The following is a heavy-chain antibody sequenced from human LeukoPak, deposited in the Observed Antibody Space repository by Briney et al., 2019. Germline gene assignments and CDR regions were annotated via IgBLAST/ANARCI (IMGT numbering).Heavy chain of an antibody. J-gene: IGHJ4*02. CDR3: ATHRGGSRGVSDY. CDR1: GGSISSGGYY. D-gene: IGHD3-10*01. CDR2: IYHSGST. V-gene: IGHV4-30-2*01. Sequence: PSETLSHTCTVSGGSISSGGYYWSWIRQPPGKGLEWIGYIYHSGSTYYNPSLKSRVTISVDRSKNQFSLKLSSVTAADTAVYYCATHRGGSRGVSDYWGQGTLVTVSS.